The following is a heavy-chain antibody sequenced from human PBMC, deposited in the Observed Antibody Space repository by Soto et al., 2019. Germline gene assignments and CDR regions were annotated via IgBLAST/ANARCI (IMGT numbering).Heavy chain of an antibody. CDR1: GFTITSSV. CDR3: ATVHNTSRSFDY. J-gene: IGHJ4*02. D-gene: IGHD1-20*01. CDR2: TGISGRTT. V-gene: IGHV3-23*01. Sequence: EVQLLDSGGGLVQPGESLRLSCAASGFTITSSVMSWVRQAPGKGLEWVSTTGISGRTTYYADSVKGRFTVSRDDSKNTLDLQMSSLRAEDTAVYYCATVHNTSRSFDYWGQGTPVTVSS.